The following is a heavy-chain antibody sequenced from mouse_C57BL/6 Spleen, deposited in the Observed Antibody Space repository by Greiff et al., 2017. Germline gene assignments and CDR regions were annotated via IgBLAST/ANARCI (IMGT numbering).Heavy chain of an antibody. CDR3: AVTTVVATRYFDV. V-gene: IGHV1-50*01. Sequence: QVQLQQPGAELVKPGASVKLSCKASGYTFTSYWMQWVKQRPGQGLEWIGEIDPSDGYTNYNQKFKGKATLTVDTSSSTAYMQLSSLTSEESAVYYCAVTTVVATRYFDVWGTGTTVTVSS. CDR1: GYTFTSYW. J-gene: IGHJ1*03. CDR2: IDPSDGYT. D-gene: IGHD1-1*01.